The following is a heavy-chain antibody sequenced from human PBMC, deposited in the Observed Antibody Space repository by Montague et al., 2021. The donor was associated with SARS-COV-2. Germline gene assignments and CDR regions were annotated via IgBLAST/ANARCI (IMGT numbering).Heavy chain of an antibody. CDR1: GGSISSGGYY. CDR2: IYYSGST. J-gene: IGHJ2*01. D-gene: IGHD2-21*01. V-gene: IGHV4-31*03. Sequence: TLSLTCTVSGGSISSGGYYWSWIRQHPGNGLEWIGYIYYSGSTYYNPSLKSRVTISVDTSKNQFSLKLSSVTAADTAVYYCARLNGWGIVVLVAVHRKNCCFDVWGRGTLVTVSS. CDR3: ARLNGWGIVVLVAVHRKNCCFDV.